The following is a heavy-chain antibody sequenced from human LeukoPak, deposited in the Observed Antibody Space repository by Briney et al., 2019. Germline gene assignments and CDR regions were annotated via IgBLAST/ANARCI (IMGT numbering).Heavy chain of an antibody. V-gene: IGHV3-48*03. CDR2: ISSSGSTI. Sequence: PGGSLRLSCAASGFTFSSYVMNWVRQAPGKGLEWVAYISSSGSTIYYADSVKGRFTISRDNAKNSLYLQMNSLRAEDTAVYYCARAPGPYYFDYWGQGTLVTVSS. CDR1: GFTFSSYV. CDR3: ARAPGPYYFDY. J-gene: IGHJ4*02.